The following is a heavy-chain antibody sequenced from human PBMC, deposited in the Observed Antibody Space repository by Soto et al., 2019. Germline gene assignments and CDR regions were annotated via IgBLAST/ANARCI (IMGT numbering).Heavy chain of an antibody. CDR3: VRHILRPGYYYYYGTDV. Sequence: LSDRYSVAEGNSIDYGGSWIRKNAGKGLEWVGRIYTSGSTNYNPSLKSRVTMSVDTSKNQFSLKLSSVTAADTAVYYFVRHILRPGYYYYYGTDVLVQRTTVTVSS. V-gene: IGHV4-4*07. CDR2: IYTSGST. CDR1: EGNSIDYG. J-gene: IGHJ6*02. D-gene: IGHD1-26*01.